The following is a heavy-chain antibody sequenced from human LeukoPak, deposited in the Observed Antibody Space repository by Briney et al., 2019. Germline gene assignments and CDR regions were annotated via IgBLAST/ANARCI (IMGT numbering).Heavy chain of an antibody. D-gene: IGHD3-22*01. V-gene: IGHV3-43*01. CDR2: ISWDGGST. CDR3: AKDPHYYDSSGYFEY. CDR1: GFTFDDYT. J-gene: IGHJ4*02. Sequence: GGSLRLSCAASGFTFDDYTMHWVRQAPGKGLEWVSLISWDGGSTYYADSVKGRFTISRDNSKNSLYLQMNSLRTEDTALYYCAKDPHYYDSSGYFEYWGQGTLVTVSS.